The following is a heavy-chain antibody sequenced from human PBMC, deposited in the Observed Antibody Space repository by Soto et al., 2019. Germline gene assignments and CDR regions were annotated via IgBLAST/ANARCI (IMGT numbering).Heavy chain of an antibody. J-gene: IGHJ4*02. D-gene: IGHD2-8*01. Sequence: SETLSLTCNVSGGSISNYYWTWVRQSPEKGLEWIGYMYYNGNINYNPSLKSRVTISIDTSKNQFSLTLKSVTAADTAVYYCVSWVSAHFDYWGQGTLVTVSS. CDR1: GGSISNYY. CDR2: MYYNGNI. V-gene: IGHV4-59*01. CDR3: VSWVSAHFDY.